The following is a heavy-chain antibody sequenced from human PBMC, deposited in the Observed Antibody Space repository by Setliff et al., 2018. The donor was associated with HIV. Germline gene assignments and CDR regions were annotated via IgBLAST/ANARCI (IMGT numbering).Heavy chain of an antibody. V-gene: IGHV4-39*01. Sequence: PSETLSLTCTVSGDSISSGGFYCNWFRQYPEKGLEWIGWIHYSGRTNFNPSLETRVAIFVDTSKNQFSLRLSSVTAADSAMYYCVRHDPPNSGRFYFDLWGRGTLVTVSS. D-gene: IGHD1-26*01. J-gene: IGHJ4*01. CDR2: IHYSGRT. CDR3: VRHDPPNSGRFYFDL. CDR1: GDSISSGGFY.